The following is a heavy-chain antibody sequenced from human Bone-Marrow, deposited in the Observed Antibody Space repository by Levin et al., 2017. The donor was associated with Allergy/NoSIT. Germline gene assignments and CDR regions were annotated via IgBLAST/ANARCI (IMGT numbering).Heavy chain of an antibody. V-gene: IGHV4-61*02. CDR2: IYTSGST. CDR3: AREGSGHVLWFGESVMGHFDY. Sequence: PSETLSLTCTVSGGSISSGSYYWSWIRQPAGKGLEWIGRIYTSGSTNYNPSLKSRVTISVDTSKNQFSLKLSSVTAADTAVYYCAREGSGHVLWFGESVMGHFDYWGQGTLVTVSS. D-gene: IGHD3-10*01. CDR1: GGSISSGSYY. J-gene: IGHJ4*02.